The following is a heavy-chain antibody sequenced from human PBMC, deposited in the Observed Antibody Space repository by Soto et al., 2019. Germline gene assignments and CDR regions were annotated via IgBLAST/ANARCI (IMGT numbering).Heavy chain of an antibody. J-gene: IGHJ3*02. CDR2: ISSNGGST. V-gene: IGHV3-64*01. D-gene: IGHD4-17*01. CDR3: ARDGLRQYAFNI. Sequence: EVQLVESGGGLVQPGGSLRLSCAASGFTFSSYAMHWVRQAPGKGLEYVSAISSNGGSTYYANSVKGRFTISRDNSKNTLYLQMGSLRAEDMAVYYCARDGLRQYAFNIWGQVTMVTVSS. CDR1: GFTFSSYA.